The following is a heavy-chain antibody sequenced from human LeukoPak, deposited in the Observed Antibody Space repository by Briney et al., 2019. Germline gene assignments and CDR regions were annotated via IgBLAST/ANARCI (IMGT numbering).Heavy chain of an antibody. D-gene: IGHD3-3*01. V-gene: IGHV1-2*02. CDR2: INPNSGGT. CDR1: GYTFTGYY. CDR3: ARGYDFWSGYYTPMDV. J-gene: IGHJ6*04. Sequence: ASVKVSCKASGYTFTGYYMHWVRQAPGQGLEWMGWINPNSGGTNYAQKFQGRVTMTRDTSISTAYMELSRLRSEDTAVYYCARGYDFWSGYYTPMDVWGKGTTVTVSS.